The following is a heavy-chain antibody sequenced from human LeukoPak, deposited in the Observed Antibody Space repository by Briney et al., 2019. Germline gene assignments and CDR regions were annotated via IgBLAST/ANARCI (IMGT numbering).Heavy chain of an antibody. D-gene: IGHD3-22*01. CDR1: GFTFSNAW. CDR2: IKSETDGGTT. V-gene: IGHV3-15*01. CDR3: TTYYYDSSGANFDY. J-gene: IGHJ4*02. Sequence: SGGSLRLSCAASGFTFSNAWMSWVRQAPGKGLEWVGRIKSETDGGTTDYAAPVKGRFTISRDDSKNTLYLQMNSLKTEDTAVYYCTTYYYDSSGANFDYWGQGTLVTVSS.